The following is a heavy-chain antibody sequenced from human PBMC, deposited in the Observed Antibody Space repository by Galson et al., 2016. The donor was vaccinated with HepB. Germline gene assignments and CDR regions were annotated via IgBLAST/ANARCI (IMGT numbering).Heavy chain of an antibody. V-gene: IGHV5-51*01. J-gene: IGHJ5*01. D-gene: IGHD1-26*01. CDR3: ARPSLPSAYSWFDF. CDR2: IYPGDSDT. CDR1: GYTFTTYW. Sequence: QSGAEVKKPGESLKISCTVSGYTFTTYWIAWVRQRPGKGLEWMGVIYPGDSDTRYSPSFQGQVTFSADKSINTAYLHWSSLRASDTAMYFCARPSLPSAYSWFDFWGQGTLVTVSS.